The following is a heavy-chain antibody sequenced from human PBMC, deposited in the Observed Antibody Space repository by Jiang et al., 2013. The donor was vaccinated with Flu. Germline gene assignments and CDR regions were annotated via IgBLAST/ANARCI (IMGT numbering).Heavy chain of an antibody. Sequence: GAEVKKPGASVKVSCKASGYTFTSYYMHWVRQAPGQGLEWMGIINPSGGSTSYAQKFQGRVTMTRDTSTSTVYMELSSLRSEDTAVYYCARDVFPTTYYYDSSGYGYNWFDPGPGNLVTVSS. D-gene: IGHD3-22*01. CDR2: INPSGGST. V-gene: IGHV1-46*01. CDR1: GYTFTSYY. CDR3: ARDVFPTTYYYDSSGYGYNWFDP. J-gene: IGHJ5*02.